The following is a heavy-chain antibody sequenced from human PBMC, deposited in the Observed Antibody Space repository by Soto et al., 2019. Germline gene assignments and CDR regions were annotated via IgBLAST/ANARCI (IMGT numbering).Heavy chain of an antibody. J-gene: IGHJ4*02. Sequence: GGSLRLSCAASGFTFSSYSMNWVRQAPGKGLEWVSSISSSSSYIYYADSVKGRFTISRDNAKNSLYLQMNSLRAEDTAVYYCARDPSDDYDSSGYSKGLFDYWGQGSLVTVSS. CDR2: ISSSSSYI. CDR1: GFTFSSYS. CDR3: ARDPSDDYDSSGYSKGLFDY. V-gene: IGHV3-21*01. D-gene: IGHD3-22*01.